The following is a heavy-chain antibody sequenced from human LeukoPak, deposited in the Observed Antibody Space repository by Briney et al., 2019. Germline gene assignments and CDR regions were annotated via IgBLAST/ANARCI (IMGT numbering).Heavy chain of an antibody. V-gene: IGHV3-21*06. Sequence: PGGSLRLSCSVAGFGISTYSMNWVRQAPGKGLEWVSSISSSGKYVYYGDSVKGRFTLSRDDAKNDLYLQMNSLRAEDTALYYCARDRYGSSVGGMDVWGQGTTVTVSS. J-gene: IGHJ6*02. CDR3: ARDRYGSSVGGMDV. D-gene: IGHD6-6*01. CDR1: GFGISTYS. CDR2: ISSSGKYV.